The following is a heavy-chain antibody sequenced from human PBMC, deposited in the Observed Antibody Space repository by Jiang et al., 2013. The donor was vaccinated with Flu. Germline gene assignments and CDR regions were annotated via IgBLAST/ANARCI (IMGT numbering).Heavy chain of an antibody. Sequence: GLVKPSQTLSLTCTVSGGSISSGSYYWSWIRQPAGKGLEWIGRIYTSGSTNYNPSLKSRVTISVDTSKNQFSLKLSSVTAADTAVYYCARGLHSPAGQQWLVVQDYYYGMDVWGQGTTVTVSS. CDR2: IYTSGST. D-gene: IGHD6-19*01. V-gene: IGHV4-61*02. J-gene: IGHJ6*02. CDR1: GGSISSGSYY. CDR3: ARGLHSPAGQQWLVVQDYYYGMDV.